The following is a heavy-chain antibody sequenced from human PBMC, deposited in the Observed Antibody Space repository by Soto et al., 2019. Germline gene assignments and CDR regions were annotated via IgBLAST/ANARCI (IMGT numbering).Heavy chain of an antibody. CDR2: ISAYNGNT. J-gene: IGHJ4*02. V-gene: IGHV1-18*01. CDR1: GYTFTSYG. CDR3: ARDPYYYDSSGPELEY. D-gene: IGHD3-22*01. Sequence: ASVKVSCKASGYTFTSYGISWVRQAPGQGLEWMGWISAYNGNTNYAQKLQGRVTMTTDTSTSTAYMELRSLRSDDTAVYYCARDPYYYDSSGPELEYWGQGTLVTVSS.